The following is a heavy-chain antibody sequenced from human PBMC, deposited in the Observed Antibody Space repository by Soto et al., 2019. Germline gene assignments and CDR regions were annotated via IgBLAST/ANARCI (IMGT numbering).Heavy chain of an antibody. V-gene: IGHV1-69*13. CDR3: VRVPLGCGGDRCYYFDY. J-gene: IGHJ4*02. CDR2: IIPIFGTA. D-gene: IGHD2-21*02. Sequence: SVKVSCKASGGTFSSYAISWVRQAPGQGLEWMGGIIPIFGTANYAQKFQGRVTITADESTSTAYMELSSLRSEDTAVYYCVRVPLGCGGDRCYYFDYWGQGTLVTVSS. CDR1: GGTFSSYA.